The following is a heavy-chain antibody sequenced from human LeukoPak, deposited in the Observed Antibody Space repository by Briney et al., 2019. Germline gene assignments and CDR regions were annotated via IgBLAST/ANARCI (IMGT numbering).Heavy chain of an antibody. CDR1: GFTFSSYS. V-gene: IGHV3-48*02. CDR2: VSSSGTTT. CDR3: ARADRDGNKRFLD. D-gene: IGHD5-24*01. J-gene: IGHJ4*02. Sequence: GGSLRLSCAASGFTFSSYSVIWARQAPGKGLEWVSYVSSSGTTTYYADSVKGRFTIPRDNGKNLVSLQMNSLRDEDTAVYYCARADRDGNKRFLDWGQGTLVTVSS.